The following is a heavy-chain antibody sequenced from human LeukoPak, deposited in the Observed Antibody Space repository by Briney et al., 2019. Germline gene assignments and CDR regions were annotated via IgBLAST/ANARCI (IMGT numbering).Heavy chain of an antibody. D-gene: IGHD3-22*01. Sequence: GGSLRLSCAASGFTFSSYAMHWVRQAPGKGLEWVAVISYDGSNKYYADSVKGRFTISRDNSKNTLYLQMNSLRAEDTAVYYCARDKRGTYYYDSSGYSQTRTFDYWGQGTLVTVSS. J-gene: IGHJ4*02. CDR3: ARDKRGTYYYDSSGYSQTRTFDY. V-gene: IGHV3-30-3*01. CDR1: GFTFSSYA. CDR2: ISYDGSNK.